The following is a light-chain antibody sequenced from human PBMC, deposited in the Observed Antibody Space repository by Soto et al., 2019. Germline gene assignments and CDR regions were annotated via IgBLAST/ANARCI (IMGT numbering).Light chain of an antibody. CDR1: QSISSKY. Sequence: IVLTQSPCTLSLSPGERVTLSCRASQSISSKYLAWYQQKPGQAPRLLMYGASSRATGIPERFSGSGFGTEFTLTISSLQSEDFEVYYCQQYGTSPITFGQGTRLEIK. CDR3: QQYGTSPIT. CDR2: GAS. J-gene: IGKJ5*01. V-gene: IGKV3-20*01.